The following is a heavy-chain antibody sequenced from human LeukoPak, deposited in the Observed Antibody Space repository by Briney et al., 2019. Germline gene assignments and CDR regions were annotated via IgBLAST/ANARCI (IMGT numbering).Heavy chain of an antibody. CDR1: GFTFSSYS. D-gene: IGHD6-6*01. CDR2: ISSSSSYI. Sequence: GGSLRLSCAASGFTFSSYSMNWVRQAPGKGLEWVSSISSSSSYIYYADSAKGRFTISRDNAKNSLYLQMNSLRAEDTAVYYCARLIRGVAAPINWFDPWGQGTLVTVSS. V-gene: IGHV3-21*01. J-gene: IGHJ5*02. CDR3: ARLIRGVAAPINWFDP.